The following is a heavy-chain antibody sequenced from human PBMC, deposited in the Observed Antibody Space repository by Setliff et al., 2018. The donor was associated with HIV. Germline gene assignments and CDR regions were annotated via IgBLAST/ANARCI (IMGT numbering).Heavy chain of an antibody. D-gene: IGHD3-10*01. J-gene: IGHJ4*02. V-gene: IGHV4-4*02. CDR3: ATRPNYYGSGSSFDY. CDR2: IFHSGST. Sequence: PSETLSLTCAVSGGSISNSHWWSWVRQPPGKGLEWIGEIFHSGSTHYNPSLKSRVTISLNKSKNQFSLKLTSVTAADTAVYYCATRPNYYGSGSSFDYWGQGTLVTVSS. CDR1: GGSISNSHW.